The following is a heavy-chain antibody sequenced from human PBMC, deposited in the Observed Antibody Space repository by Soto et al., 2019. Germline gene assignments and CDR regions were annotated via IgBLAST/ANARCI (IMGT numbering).Heavy chain of an antibody. V-gene: IGHV1-69*01. D-gene: IGHD4-17*01. CDR1: GGTFSSYA. J-gene: IGHJ2*01. Sequence: QVQLVQSGAEVKKPGSSVKVSCTASGGTFSSYAISWVRQAPGQGLEWMGGIIPIFGTANYAQKFQGRVTITADESTSTAYMELSSLRSEDTAVYYCARDLKYYGDYEWYFDLWGRGTLVTVSS. CDR3: ARDLKYYGDYEWYFDL. CDR2: IIPIFGTA.